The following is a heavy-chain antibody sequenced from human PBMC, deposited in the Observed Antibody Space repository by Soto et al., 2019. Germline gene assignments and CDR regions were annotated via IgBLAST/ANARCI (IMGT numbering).Heavy chain of an antibody. Sequence: GASVKVSCKASGYTFTGYYIHWVRQAPGQGLQSMGWINPNSGGTNYAQKFQGWVTMTRDKSISTAYLQWSSLKGSDTAMYYCARGVVPVIRYYYYYGMDVWGQGTTVTVSS. V-gene: IGHV1-2*04. D-gene: IGHD2-2*01. CDR1: GYTFTGYY. CDR2: INPNSGGT. J-gene: IGHJ6*02. CDR3: ARGVVPVIRYYYYYGMDV.